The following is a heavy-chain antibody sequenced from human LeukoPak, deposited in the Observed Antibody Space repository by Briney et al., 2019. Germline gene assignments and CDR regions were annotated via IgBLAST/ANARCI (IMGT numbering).Heavy chain of an antibody. CDR2: ISWDGGST. J-gene: IGHJ1*01. V-gene: IGHV3-43*01. D-gene: IGHD6-19*01. CDR3: AKGKAGTPEYFQH. CDR1: GFTFDDYT. Sequence: GGSLRLSCAASGFTFDDYTMQWVRQAPGKGLEWVSLISWDGGSTYYADSGKGRFTISRDNSKNSLYLQMNSLRTEDTALYYCAKGKAGTPEYFQHWGQGTLVTVSS.